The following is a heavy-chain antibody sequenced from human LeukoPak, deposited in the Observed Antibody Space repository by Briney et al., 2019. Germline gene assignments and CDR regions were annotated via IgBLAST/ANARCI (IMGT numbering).Heavy chain of an antibody. CDR3: AGYGSGPPKFYYYYGMDV. CDR1: GGSISSSSYY. V-gene: IGHV4-39*01. Sequence: SETLSLTCTVSGGSISSSSYYWGWIRQPPGKGLEWIGSIYYSGSTYYNPSLKSRVTISVDTSKNQFSLKLSSVTAADTAVYYCAGYGSGPPKFYYYYGMDVWGQGTTVTVSS. D-gene: IGHD3-10*01. CDR2: IYYSGST. J-gene: IGHJ6*02.